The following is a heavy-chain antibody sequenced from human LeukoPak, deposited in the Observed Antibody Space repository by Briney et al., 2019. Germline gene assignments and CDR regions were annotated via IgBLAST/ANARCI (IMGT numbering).Heavy chain of an antibody. Sequence: GESLKSSCKASGYSFPSYWIAWVRQMPGKGLEWMGIIYPGDSDTRYSPSFQGQVTISADKSISTTYLQWSSLKASDTAMFYCAASTYGSGSYVGFDSWGQGTLVTVSS. CDR1: GYSFPSYW. CDR3: AASTYGSGSYVGFDS. V-gene: IGHV5-51*01. CDR2: IYPGDSDT. J-gene: IGHJ4*02. D-gene: IGHD3-10*01.